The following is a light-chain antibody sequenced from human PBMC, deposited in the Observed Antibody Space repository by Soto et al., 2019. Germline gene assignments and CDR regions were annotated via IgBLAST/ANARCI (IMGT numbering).Light chain of an antibody. J-gene: IGLJ2*01. CDR1: SSDVGTYNL. Sequence: QSVLTQPASVSGSPGQSITISCTGTSSDVGTYNLVSWYQQHPGKAPKLIIYEVNKRPSGVSNRFSGSKSGNTASLTISGLQDEDEADYYCSSYAGKVVFGGGTKLTVL. CDR2: EVN. V-gene: IGLV2-23*02. CDR3: SSYAGKVV.